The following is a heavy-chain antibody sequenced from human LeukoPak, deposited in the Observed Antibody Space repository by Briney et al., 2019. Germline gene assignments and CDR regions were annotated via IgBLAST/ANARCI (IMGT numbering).Heavy chain of an antibody. V-gene: IGHV4-4*07. J-gene: IGHJ6*03. CDR2: IYTSGST. D-gene: IGHD3-9*01. CDR3: ARELRYFDWPYYYYYMDV. CDR1: GGSISSYY. Sequence: SETLSLTCTVSGGSISSYYWSWIRQPAGKGLEWIGRIYTSGSTNYNPSLKSRVTMSVDTSKNQFSLKLSSVTAADTAVYYCARELRYFDWPYYYYYMDVWGKGTTVTISS.